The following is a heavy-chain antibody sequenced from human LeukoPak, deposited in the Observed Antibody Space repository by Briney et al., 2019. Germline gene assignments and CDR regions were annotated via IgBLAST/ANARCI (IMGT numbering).Heavy chain of an antibody. CDR3: ARHDSSSVYRY. Sequence: GESLKISCKGSGYSFTSNWIGWVRQMPGKGLEWMGIIYPGDSDTRYSPSFQGQVTMSVDKSISTAYLQWSSLKASDTAMYCCARHDSSSVYRYWGQGTLVTVS. V-gene: IGHV5-51*01. D-gene: IGHD6-6*01. CDR2: IYPGDSDT. CDR1: GYSFTSNW. J-gene: IGHJ4*02.